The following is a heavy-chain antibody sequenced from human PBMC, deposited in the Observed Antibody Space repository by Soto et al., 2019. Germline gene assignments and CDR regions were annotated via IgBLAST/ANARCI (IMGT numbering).Heavy chain of an antibody. CDR3: ARVRTYYYMDV. D-gene: IGHD3-22*01. CDR1: GGSISSYY. V-gene: IGHV4-59*01. J-gene: IGHJ6*03. Sequence: SETLSLTCTVSGGSISSYYWSWIRQPPGKGLEWIGYIYYSGSTNYNPYLKSRITISVDTSKNQFSLKLSSVTAGDTAVYYGARVRTYYYMDVWCKGTTVTVSS. CDR2: IYYSGST.